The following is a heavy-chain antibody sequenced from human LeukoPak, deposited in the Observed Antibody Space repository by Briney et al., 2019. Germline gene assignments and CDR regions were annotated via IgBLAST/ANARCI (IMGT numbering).Heavy chain of an antibody. D-gene: IGHD1-1*01. CDR1: GFTFSSYW. CDR3: ARGHHWNLRNMDV. V-gene: IGHV3-7*04. CDR2: IKQDASER. Sequence: GGSLRLSCAASGFTFSSYWMTWVRQAPGKGLEWVANIKQDASERYYVDSVKGRFTISRDNAKNTLYLQMNSLRAEDTAVYYCARGHHWNLRNMDVWGQGTTVTVS. J-gene: IGHJ6*02.